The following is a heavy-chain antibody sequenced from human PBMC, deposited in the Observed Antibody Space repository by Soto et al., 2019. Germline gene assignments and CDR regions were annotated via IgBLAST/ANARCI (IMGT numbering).Heavy chain of an antibody. V-gene: IGHV1-69*13. CDR2: IIPIFGTA. CDR1: GGTFSSYA. Sequence: SVKVSCKASGGTFSSYAISWVRQAPGQGLEWMGGIIPIFGTANYAQKFQGRVTITADESTSTAYMELSSLRSEDTAVYYCARDRLDYYDSSGYYGYWGQGTLVTVSS. CDR3: ARDRLDYYDSSGYYGY. D-gene: IGHD3-22*01. J-gene: IGHJ4*02.